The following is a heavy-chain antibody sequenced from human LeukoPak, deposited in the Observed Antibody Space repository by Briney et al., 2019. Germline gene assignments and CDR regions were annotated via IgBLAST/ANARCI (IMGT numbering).Heavy chain of an antibody. V-gene: IGHV3-23*01. CDR2: ICGSGGRT. CDR3: AKEVPTTVTTT. CDR1: GFPFRRYS. D-gene: IGHD4-17*01. Sequence: GGSLSLFCAVSGFPFRRYSMHWARQATGKGLEWVSAICGSGGRTQYADSVKGRFTISRDNSKNTLYLQMNSLRAEDTAVYYCAKEVPTTVTTTWGQGTLVTVSS. J-gene: IGHJ5*02.